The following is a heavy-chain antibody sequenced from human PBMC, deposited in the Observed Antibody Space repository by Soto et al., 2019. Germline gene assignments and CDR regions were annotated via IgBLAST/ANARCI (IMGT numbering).Heavy chain of an antibody. CDR2: ISGSGGST. V-gene: IGHV3-23*01. D-gene: IGHD2-15*01. J-gene: IGHJ4*02. CDR3: ANAKARWSSPFDY. Sequence: GGSLRLSCAASGFTFSSYAMSWVRQAPGKGLEWVSAISGSGGSTYYADSVKGRFTISRDNSKNTLYLQMNSLRAEDKAVYYCANAKARWSSPFDYWGQGTLVTVSS. CDR1: GFTFSSYA.